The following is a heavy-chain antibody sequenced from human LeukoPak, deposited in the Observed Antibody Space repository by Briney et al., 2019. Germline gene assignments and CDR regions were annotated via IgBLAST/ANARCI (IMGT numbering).Heavy chain of an antibody. CDR2: INPNSGGT. D-gene: IGHD3-9*01. CDR3: ARDPAAGWLLSGFFDY. J-gene: IGHJ4*02. CDR1: GYTFTGYY. V-gene: IGHV1-2*02. Sequence: ASVTVSCKASGYTFTGYYMHWVRQAPGQGLEWMGWINPNSGGTNYAQKFQGRVTMTRDTSISTAYMELSRLRSDDTAVYYCARDPAAGWLLSGFFDYWGQGTLVTVPS.